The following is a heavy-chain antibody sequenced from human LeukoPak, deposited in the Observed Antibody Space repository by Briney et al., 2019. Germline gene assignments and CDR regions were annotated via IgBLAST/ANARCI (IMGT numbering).Heavy chain of an antibody. J-gene: IGHJ4*02. Sequence: PGGSLRLSCAVSGLTVSTNYMNWVRQAPGKGLEWVSVVYSGGITNYADSVKGRFTISRDNSKNTRYRQMNSLSAEATVVYYCARAPLTLDGGYYFDYWGQGTLVTVSS. V-gene: IGHV3-53*01. CDR3: ARAPLTLDGGYYFDY. D-gene: IGHD3-16*01. CDR1: GLTVSTNY. CDR2: VYSGGIT.